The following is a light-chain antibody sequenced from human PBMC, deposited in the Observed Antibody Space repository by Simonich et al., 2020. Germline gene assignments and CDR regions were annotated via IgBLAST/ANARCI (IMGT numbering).Light chain of an antibody. CDR3: QQYYSTPLT. CDR2: WAS. J-gene: IGKJ4*01. Sequence: DIVMTQSPDSLAVSLGERATINCKSSQSVLYSSNNKNYLAWYQQQPGQPPKLRIYWASTLASGVPDRFSGSGSGTDFTLTISSLQAEDVAVYYCQQYYSTPLTFGGGTKVEIK. CDR1: QSVLYSSNNKNY. V-gene: IGKV4-1*01.